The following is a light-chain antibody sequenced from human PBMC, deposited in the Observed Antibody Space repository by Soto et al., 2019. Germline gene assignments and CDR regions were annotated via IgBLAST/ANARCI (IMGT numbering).Light chain of an antibody. CDR2: DAS. V-gene: IGKV3-11*01. CDR1: QSVSSY. Sequence: EFVLTQSPGTLSLSPGERATLSCRASQSVSSYLAWYQQKPGQAPRLLIYDASNRATGIPARFSGSGSGTDFTLTISSLEPEDFAVYHCQQRSNWITFGQGTRLEI. CDR3: QQRSNWIT. J-gene: IGKJ5*01.